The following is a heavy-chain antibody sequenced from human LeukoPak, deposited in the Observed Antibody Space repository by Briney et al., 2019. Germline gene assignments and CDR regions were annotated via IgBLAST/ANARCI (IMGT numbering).Heavy chain of an antibody. J-gene: IGHJ4*01. CDR1: GGSISSYY. CDR3: ARLHCSSTSCFGYYFDY. D-gene: IGHD2-2*01. CDR2: IYTSGST. V-gene: IGHV4-4*07. Sequence: SETLSLTCTVSGGSISSYYWSWIRQPAGKGLEWIGRIYTSGSTNYNPSLKSRVTMSVDTSKNQFSLKLSSVTAADTAVYYCARLHCSSTSCFGYYFDYWGQEPWSPSPQ.